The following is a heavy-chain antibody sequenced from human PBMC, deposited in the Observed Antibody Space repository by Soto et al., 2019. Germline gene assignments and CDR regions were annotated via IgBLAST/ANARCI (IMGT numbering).Heavy chain of an antibody. D-gene: IGHD4-17*01. CDR2: IYYSGST. Sequence: QVQLQESGPGLVKPSQTLSLTCTFSGGSISTGGYYWTWIRQHPGKGLEWIGYIYYSGSTYYNPSLKIRVTISVDTSKNKFSLKLSSVTAADTAVYYCARGLSVTRFDNWGQGTMVTVSS. J-gene: IGHJ4*02. V-gene: IGHV4-31*03. CDR1: GGSISTGGYY. CDR3: ARGLSVTRFDN.